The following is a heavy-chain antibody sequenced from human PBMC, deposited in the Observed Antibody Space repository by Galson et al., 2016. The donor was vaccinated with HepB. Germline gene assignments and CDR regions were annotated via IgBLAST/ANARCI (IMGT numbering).Heavy chain of an antibody. CDR1: GFSVSTNY. J-gene: IGHJ4*02. CDR3: ASAPRYFDWLPDY. V-gene: IGHV3-53*01. Sequence: SLRLSCAASGFSVSTNYMTWVRQAPGKGLEWVSLIYSGGTTYYADSVKGRFTISRDNSKNTLYLHMSSLRAEDTAVYYCASAPRYFDWLPDYWGQGTLVTVSP. D-gene: IGHD3-9*01. CDR2: IYSGGTT.